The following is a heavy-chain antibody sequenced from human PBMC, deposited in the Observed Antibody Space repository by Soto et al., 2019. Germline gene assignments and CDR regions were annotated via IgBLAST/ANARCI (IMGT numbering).Heavy chain of an antibody. CDR1: GGSISSYC. CDR3: ARDRAPYYDFWSGYLGDWFDP. V-gene: IGHV4-59*01. Sequence: SETLCLSCTVSGGSISSYCGSWIRQPPGKGLEGIGYIYYSGSTNYNPSLKSRVTISVDTSKNQFSLKLSSVTAADTAVYYCARDRAPYYDFWSGYLGDWFDPWGQGTLVTVSP. D-gene: IGHD3-3*01. J-gene: IGHJ5*02. CDR2: IYYSGST.